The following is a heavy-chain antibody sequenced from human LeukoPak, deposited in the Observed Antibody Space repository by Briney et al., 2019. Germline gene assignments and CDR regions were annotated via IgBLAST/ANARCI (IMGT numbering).Heavy chain of an antibody. CDR1: GGSISGFY. J-gene: IGHJ3*02. V-gene: IGHV4-59*12. CDR3: ARGYYYDSSGPGAFDI. CDR2: IYYSGST. Sequence: SETLSLTCTVSGGSISGFYWSWIRQPPGKGLEWIGYIYYSGSTYYNPSLKSRVTISVDRSKNQFSLKLSSVTAADTAVYYCARGYYYDSSGPGAFDIWGQGTMVTVSS. D-gene: IGHD3-22*01.